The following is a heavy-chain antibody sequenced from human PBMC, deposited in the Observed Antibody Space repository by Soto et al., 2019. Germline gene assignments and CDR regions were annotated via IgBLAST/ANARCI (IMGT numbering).Heavy chain of an antibody. CDR2: ISGSGGST. D-gene: IGHD2-2*01. CDR3: AKGAARGDTGYCSSPSCYVDY. J-gene: IGHJ4*02. Sequence: EVQLLESGGGLVQPGGSLRRSCAASGFTFSSYAMSWVRQAPGKGLEWISAISGSGGSTYYADSVKGRFTISRDNSKNTLYLQMNSLRAEDTAVYYCAKGAARGDTGYCSSPSCYVDYWGQGTLVTVSS. V-gene: IGHV3-23*01. CDR1: GFTFSSYA.